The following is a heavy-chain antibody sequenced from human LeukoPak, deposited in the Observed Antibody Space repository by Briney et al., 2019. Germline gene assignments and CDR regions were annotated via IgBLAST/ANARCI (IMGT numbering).Heavy chain of an antibody. J-gene: IGHJ5*02. CDR2: IYYSGGT. CDR3: ARVRNYFDP. CDR1: GGSISSYY. D-gene: IGHD1-7*01. V-gene: IGHV4-59*01. Sequence: PSETLSLTCTVSGGSISSYYWSWIRQPPGKGLEWIGYIYYSGGTNYNPSLKSRVTISVDTSKNQFSLKLSSVTAADTAVYYCARVRNYFDPWGQGTLVTVSS.